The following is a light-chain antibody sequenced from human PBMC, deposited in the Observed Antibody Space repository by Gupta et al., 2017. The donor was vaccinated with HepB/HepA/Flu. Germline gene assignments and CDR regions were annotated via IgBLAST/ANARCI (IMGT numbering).Light chain of an antibody. CDR2: RNH. Sequence: QSVLTQPPSASGTPGQRVTISRSGSTSNIGTNSVSWYQQLPGTAPKLLIYRNHQWPSGVPDRFSGSKSGTSASLAISGLRSEDEADYYCAAWDDSLSGYVFGTGTKVTVL. J-gene: IGLJ1*01. V-gene: IGLV1-47*01. CDR3: AAWDDSLSGYV. CDR1: TSNIGTNS.